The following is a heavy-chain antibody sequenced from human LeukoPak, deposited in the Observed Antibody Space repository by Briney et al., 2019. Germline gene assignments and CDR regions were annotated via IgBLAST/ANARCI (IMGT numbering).Heavy chain of an antibody. Sequence: ETLSLTCAVYGGSFSGYYWSWIRQAPGKGLEWVANIKQDGSEKYYVDSVKGRFTISRDNAKNSLYLQMNSLRAEDTAVYYCARDHSGTEDYWGQGTLVTVSS. CDR3: ARDHSGTEDY. J-gene: IGHJ4*02. CDR2: IKQDGSEK. D-gene: IGHD6-13*01. V-gene: IGHV3-7*01. CDR1: GGSFSGYY.